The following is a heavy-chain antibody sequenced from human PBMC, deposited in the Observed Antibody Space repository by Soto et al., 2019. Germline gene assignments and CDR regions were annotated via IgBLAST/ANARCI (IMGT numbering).Heavy chain of an antibody. CDR1: GYRFSTYW. Sequence: GESLKISCKASGYRFSTYWIGWVRQRPGKGPEWVAIIYPGDSDTRENPSFQGQVTISADKSSNTVHLQWRSLKASDTAIYYCARLGGIVDTGTWIQWGQGTPVTV. CDR2: IYPGDSDT. J-gene: IGHJ4*02. D-gene: IGHD1-26*01. CDR3: ARLGGIVDTGTWIQ. V-gene: IGHV5-51*01.